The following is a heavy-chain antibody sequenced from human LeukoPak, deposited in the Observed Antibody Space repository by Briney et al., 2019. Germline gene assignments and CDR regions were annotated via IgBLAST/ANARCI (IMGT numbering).Heavy chain of an antibody. Sequence: GGSLRLSCAASGFTFSNYWMHWVRQAPGKGLVWVSRISSDGSSTSYADSVKGRFTISRDNAKNSLYLQMNSLRPEDTAVYYCARFGYNDFDYWGQGTLVTVS. CDR1: GFTFSNYW. V-gene: IGHV3-74*01. CDR3: ARFGYNDFDY. D-gene: IGHD5-24*01. J-gene: IGHJ4*02. CDR2: ISSDGSST.